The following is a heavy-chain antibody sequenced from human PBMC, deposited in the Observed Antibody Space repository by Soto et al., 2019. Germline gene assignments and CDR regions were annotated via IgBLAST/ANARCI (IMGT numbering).Heavy chain of an antibody. D-gene: IGHD2-15*01. CDR2: ISYDGSNK. V-gene: IGHV3-30-3*01. Sequence: GGSLRLSCAASGFTFSSYAMHWVRQAPGKGLEWVAVISYDGSNKYYADSVKGRFTISRDNSKNTLYLQMNSLRAEDTAVYYCAXDHLGLVVVVGPSGFDPWGQGTLVTVSS. J-gene: IGHJ5*02. CDR1: GFTFSSYA. CDR3: AXDHLGLVVVVGPSGFDP.